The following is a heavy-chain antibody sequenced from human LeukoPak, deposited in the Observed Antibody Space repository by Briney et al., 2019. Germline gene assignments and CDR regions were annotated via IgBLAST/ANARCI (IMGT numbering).Heavy chain of an antibody. CDR3: ARDEYDGSKK. D-gene: IGHD3-10*01. J-gene: IGHJ4*02. V-gene: IGHV4-31*03. CDR1: GGSISSGDYF. CDR2: IYYSGST. Sequence: SETLSLTCTVSGGSISSGDYFWTWIRQHPGKGLEWIGYIYYSGSTYYNPSLKSRITISLDTSKNQFSLKLSSVTAADTAVYYCARDEYDGSKKWGQGTLVTVSS.